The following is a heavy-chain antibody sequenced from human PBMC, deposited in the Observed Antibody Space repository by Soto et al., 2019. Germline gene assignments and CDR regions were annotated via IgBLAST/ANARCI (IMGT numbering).Heavy chain of an antibody. CDR1: GGSVTNSSYY. D-gene: IGHD4-17*01. Sequence: SETLSLSCTVSGGSVTNSSYYWGCIRQSPGRGLEWIGSVYYRGRSYSKSSVKSRVTISVDTSKNRFSLSLNSVTASDTAVYFCVSQRTTVPTQAYFDYWGPGALVTVS. CDR3: VSQRTTVPTQAYFDY. CDR2: VYYRGRS. J-gene: IGHJ4*02. V-gene: IGHV4-39*01.